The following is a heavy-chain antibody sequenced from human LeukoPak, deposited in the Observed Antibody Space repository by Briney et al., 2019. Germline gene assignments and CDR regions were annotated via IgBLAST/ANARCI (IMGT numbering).Heavy chain of an antibody. V-gene: IGHV1-2*02. CDR2: INPNSGGT. J-gene: IGHJ5*02. CDR1: GYTFTGYY. Sequence: ASVKVSCKASGYTFTGYYIHWVRQAPGQGLEWMGWINPNSGGTNYAQKFQGRVTMTRDTSISTAYMELSRLRSDDTAVYYCARDPITMVRGVIFRWFDPWGQGTLVTVSS. D-gene: IGHD3-10*01. CDR3: ARDPITMVRGVIFRWFDP.